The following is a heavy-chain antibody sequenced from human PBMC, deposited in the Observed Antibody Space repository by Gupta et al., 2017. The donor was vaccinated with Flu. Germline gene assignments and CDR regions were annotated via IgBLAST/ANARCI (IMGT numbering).Heavy chain of an antibody. D-gene: IGHD4-17*01. V-gene: IGHV4-34*01. J-gene: IGHJ4*02. CDR3: ARGRGQDYGDYGKKGFDS. CDR1: GGSFSGYY. CDR2: INHSGST. Sequence: QVQLQQWGAGLLKPSETLSLTCAVYGGSFSGYYWSWIRQPPGKGLEWIGEINHSGSTNYNPSLKSRVTISVDTSKNQFSLKLSSVTAADTAVYYCARGRGQDYGDYGKKGFDSWGQGTLVTVFS.